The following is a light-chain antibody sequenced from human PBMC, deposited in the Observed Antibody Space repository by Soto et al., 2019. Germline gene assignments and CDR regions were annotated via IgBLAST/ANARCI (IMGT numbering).Light chain of an antibody. CDR2: IYSDGSH. Sequence: QLVLTQSPSASASLGASVKVTCTLNSEHSTYAIAWHRQQPEKGPRYLMRIYSDGSHVRGDGIPDRFLGSSSGAERHLTISSLQSDDEAEYYCRTWGAGSVVFGGGTKLTVL. V-gene: IGLV4-69*01. CDR1: SEHSTYA. CDR3: RTWGAGSVV. J-gene: IGLJ2*01.